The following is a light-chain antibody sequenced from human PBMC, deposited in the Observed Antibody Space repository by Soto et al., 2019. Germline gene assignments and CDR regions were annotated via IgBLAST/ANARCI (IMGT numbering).Light chain of an antibody. CDR2: STS. CDR1: QSINRD. V-gene: IGKV3D-15*01. Sequence: EIVITQSPATLSVSPGEGATLSCRASQSINRDLAWYQQTPGQAPRLLIYSTSTRAAGIPARFSGGGSGTEFTLSISSLQSEDFAIYYCLQYNKWPRAFGQGTKV. CDR3: LQYNKWPRA. J-gene: IGKJ1*01.